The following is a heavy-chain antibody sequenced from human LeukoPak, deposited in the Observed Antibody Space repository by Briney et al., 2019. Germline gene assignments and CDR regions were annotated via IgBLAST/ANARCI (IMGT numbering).Heavy chain of an antibody. D-gene: IGHD1-26*01. V-gene: IGHV4-39*01. CDR1: GGSISSSSYY. J-gene: IGHJ4*02. Sequence: PSETLSLTCTVSGGSISSSSYYWGWIRQPPGKGLEWIGSIYYSGSTYYNPSLKGRVTISVDTSKNQFSLKLSSVTAADTAVYYCARRRGGATFVYWGQGTLVTVSS. CDR3: ARRRGGATFVY. CDR2: IYYSGST.